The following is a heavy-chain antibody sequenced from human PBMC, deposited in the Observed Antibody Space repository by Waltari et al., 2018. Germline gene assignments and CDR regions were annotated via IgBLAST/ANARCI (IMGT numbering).Heavy chain of an antibody. V-gene: IGHV1-18*01. CDR1: GYTLTEYG. Sequence: QVQLVQSGPEVKKPGASVKVSCKASGYTLTEYGITWVRQAPGQGLEWVGGILTYRDSIKYGPKFQGRVTLTTETSTNTAYMELTNLKSEDTAVYYCARGTDWSLYWGQGTLITVSS. J-gene: IGHJ4*02. CDR2: ILTYRDSI. D-gene: IGHD3-9*01. CDR3: ARGTDWSLY.